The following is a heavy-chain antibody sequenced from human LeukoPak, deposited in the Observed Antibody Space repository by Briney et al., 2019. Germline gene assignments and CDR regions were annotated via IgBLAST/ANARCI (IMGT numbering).Heavy chain of an antibody. CDR1: GFTFSSCW. V-gene: IGHV3-7*01. CDR2: IKQDGSEK. D-gene: IGHD6-13*01. CDR3: AREHSSSWHFFYYYYYMDV. J-gene: IGHJ6*03. Sequence: GGSLRLSCAASGFTFSSCWMSWVRQAPGKGLEWVANIKQDGSEKYYVDSVKGRFTISRDNAKNSLYLQMNSLRAEDTAVYYCAREHSSSWHFFYYYYYMDVWGKGTTVTVSS.